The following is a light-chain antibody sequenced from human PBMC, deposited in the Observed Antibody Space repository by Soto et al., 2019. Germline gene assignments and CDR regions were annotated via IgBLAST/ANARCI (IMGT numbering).Light chain of an antibody. CDR2: WAS. Sequence: DIVMTQSPDSLAVSLGERATINCKTSQSVLYSSDNKNYLAWYPQKPGQPPKLPIYWASTRESGVPDRFSGSGSGTDFTLTISSLQAEDVAVYYCQQYYSTPQTFGQGTRVEIK. V-gene: IGKV4-1*01. CDR3: QQYYSTPQT. J-gene: IGKJ1*01. CDR1: QSVLYSSDNKNY.